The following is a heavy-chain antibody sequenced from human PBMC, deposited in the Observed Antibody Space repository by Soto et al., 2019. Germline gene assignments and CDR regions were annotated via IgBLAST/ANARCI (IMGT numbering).Heavy chain of an antibody. CDR1: GFTVSSQY. J-gene: IGHJ6*04. D-gene: IGHD2-15*01. Sequence: EVHLVESGGGLVQPGGSLRLSCAASGFTVSSQYMSWVRQAPGKGLEWVSLIQSGGPTYYADSVKGRFNISRDTSENTLHLQMDSLRAEDTSVYYGARDDVLYGGSCYGVPLDVWGKGTTVTVSS. CDR2: IQSGGPT. CDR3: ARDDVLYGGSCYGVPLDV. V-gene: IGHV3-66*01.